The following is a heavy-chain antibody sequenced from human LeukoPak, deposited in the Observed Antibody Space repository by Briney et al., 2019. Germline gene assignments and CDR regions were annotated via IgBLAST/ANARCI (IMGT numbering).Heavy chain of an antibody. J-gene: IGHJ4*02. CDR2: ISNSGNTI. D-gene: IGHD3-16*01. CDR3: ARYRVITNDYFDS. Sequence: GGSLRLSCAASGFTFGDYYMSWIRQAPGKGLEWVSYISNSGNTIKEADSVKGRFTISRDNAQNSLFLQMKSLRAEDTAVYYCARYRVITNDYFDSWGQGALVTVSS. CDR1: GFTFGDYY. V-gene: IGHV3-11*01.